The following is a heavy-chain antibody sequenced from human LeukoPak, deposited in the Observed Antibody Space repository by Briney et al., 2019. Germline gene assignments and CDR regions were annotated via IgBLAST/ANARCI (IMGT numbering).Heavy chain of an antibody. Sequence: GSLRLSCAASGFTFSSYAMSWVRQAPGKGLEWVSAISGSGGSTYYADSVKGRFTISRDNSKNTLYLQMNSLRAEDTAVYYCAKDRVPLAARPLHFDYWGQGTLVTVSS. J-gene: IGHJ4*02. CDR2: ISGSGGST. V-gene: IGHV3-23*01. CDR1: GFTFSSYA. D-gene: IGHD6-6*01. CDR3: AKDRVPLAARPLHFDY.